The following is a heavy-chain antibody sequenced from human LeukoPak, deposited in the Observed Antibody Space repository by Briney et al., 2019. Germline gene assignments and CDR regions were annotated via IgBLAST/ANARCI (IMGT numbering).Heavy chain of an antibody. CDR3: ARGITVVYYFDL. CDR2: IHYTGAT. CDR1: GGSFSGYY. V-gene: IGHV4-34*01. Sequence: PSETLSLTCAVDGGSFSGYYWSWFRQPPGKGPEWIGEIHYTGATNYSPSLKGRVTISPGTSNNQVSLRMKSVTAADTAVYYCARGITVVYYFDLWGRGTLVTVSS. D-gene: IGHD1-20*01. J-gene: IGHJ2*01.